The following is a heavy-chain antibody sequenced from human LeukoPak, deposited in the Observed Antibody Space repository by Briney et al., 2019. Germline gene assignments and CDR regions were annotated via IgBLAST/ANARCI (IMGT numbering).Heavy chain of an antibody. Sequence: ASETLSLTCAVSGYSISSGYYWGWLRQPPGKGLEWIGSIYHSGSTYYNPSLKSRDTISVDTSKNQFSLKLSSVTAADTAVYYCARDLIPYGSGSYYGGLFDYWGQGTLVTVSS. CDR1: GYSISSGYY. CDR3: ARDLIPYGSGSYYGGLFDY. D-gene: IGHD3-10*01. J-gene: IGHJ4*02. CDR2: IYHSGST. V-gene: IGHV4-38-2*02.